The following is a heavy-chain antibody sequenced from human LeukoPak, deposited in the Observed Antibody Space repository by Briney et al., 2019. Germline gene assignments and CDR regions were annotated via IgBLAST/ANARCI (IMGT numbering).Heavy chain of an antibody. CDR2: ISYDERRD. CDR1: RFTFSNYA. CDR3: AGGLVPAAKDY. D-gene: IGHD2-2*01. J-gene: IGHJ4*02. Sequence: GGSLRLSCAASRFTFSNYAMHWVRQAPGKGLEWVAVISYDERRDYYADSAKGRFTISRDNSKNTLYLQMNSLRTEDTAVYYCAGGLVPAAKDYWGQGTLVTVSS. V-gene: IGHV3-30*04.